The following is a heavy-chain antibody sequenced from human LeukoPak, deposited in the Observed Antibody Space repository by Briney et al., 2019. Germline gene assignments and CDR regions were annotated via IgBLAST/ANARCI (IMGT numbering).Heavy chain of an antibody. V-gene: IGHV3-23*01. Sequence: GGSLRLSCAASGFTFSSYAMSWVRQAPGKGLEWVSTISDSGTSTSYADSVKGRFTISRDNSKNTLYLQMNSLRAEDTAVYYCAKAPTGYSSSWFDYWGQGTLVTVSS. CDR2: ISDSGTST. CDR1: GFTFSSYA. D-gene: IGHD6-13*01. CDR3: AKAPTGYSSSWFDY. J-gene: IGHJ4*02.